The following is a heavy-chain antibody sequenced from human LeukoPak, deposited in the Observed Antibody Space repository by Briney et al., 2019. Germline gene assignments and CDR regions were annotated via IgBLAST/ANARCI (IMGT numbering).Heavy chain of an antibody. CDR3: AREEGVTALDY. J-gene: IGHJ4*02. CDR1: GFTFSSYG. D-gene: IGHD4-23*01. Sequence: GGSLRLSCAASGFTFSSYGMHWVRQAPGKGLEWVAVIWYDGSNKYYADSVKGRFTISRDNSKNTLYLQMKRLRAEDTAVYYCAREEGVTALDYWGPGNLVTVSS. CDR2: IWYDGSNK. V-gene: IGHV3-33*01.